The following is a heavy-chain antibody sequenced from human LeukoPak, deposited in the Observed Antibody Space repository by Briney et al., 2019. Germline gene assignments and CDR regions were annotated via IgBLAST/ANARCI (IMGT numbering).Heavy chain of an antibody. CDR2: IYYSGST. V-gene: IGHV4-59*01. J-gene: IGHJ4*02. CDR1: GGSISSYY. CDR3: ARVPPEQGVFDY. Sequence: PSETLSLTCTVSGGSISSYYWSWIRQPPGKGLEWIGYIYYSGSTNYNPSLKSRVTISVDTSKNQFSLKLSSVTAADTAVYYCARVPPEQGVFDYWGQGTLVTVSS. D-gene: IGHD1/OR15-1a*01.